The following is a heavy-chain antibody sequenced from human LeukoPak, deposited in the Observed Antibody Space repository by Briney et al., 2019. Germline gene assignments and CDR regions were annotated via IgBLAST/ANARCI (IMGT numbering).Heavy chain of an antibody. V-gene: IGHV4-61*02. Sequence: SETLSPTCTVSGGSISSGSYYWSWIRQPAGKGLEWIGRIYTSGSTNYNPSLKSRVTISVDTSKNQFSLKLSSVTAADTAVYYCARLYSRRWLQRTFYFDYWGQGTLVTVSS. CDR1: GGSISSGSYY. D-gene: IGHD5-24*01. CDR2: IYTSGST. J-gene: IGHJ4*02. CDR3: ARLYSRRWLQRTFYFDY.